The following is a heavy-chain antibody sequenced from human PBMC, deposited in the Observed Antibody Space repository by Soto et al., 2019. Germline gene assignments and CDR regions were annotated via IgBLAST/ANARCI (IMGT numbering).Heavy chain of an antibody. D-gene: IGHD1-7*01. CDR1: GGSISSGGYY. J-gene: IGHJ4*02. CDR3: ASGKTGTTIDY. Sequence: SETLSLTCTVSGGSISSGGYYWSWIRQHPGKGLEWIGYIYYSGSTYYNPSLKSRVTISVDTSKNQFSLKLSSVTAADTAVYYCASGKTGTTIDYWGQGTLVTVSS. CDR2: IYYSGST. V-gene: IGHV4-31*03.